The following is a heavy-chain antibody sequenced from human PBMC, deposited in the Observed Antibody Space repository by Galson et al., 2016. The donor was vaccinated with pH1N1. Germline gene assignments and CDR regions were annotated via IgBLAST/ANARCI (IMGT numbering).Heavy chain of an antibody. CDR2: ISWNSANI. D-gene: IGHD2-2*01. Sequence: SLRLSCAASGFTFNDYAMHWVRLLPGKGLEWVSGISWNSANIDYADSVKCRFTVSRDKAKSSLPLQMNSLRPEDTAFYFCAKVMVQAGLQGDAFDVWGPGTMVVVSS. J-gene: IGHJ3*01. V-gene: IGHV3-9*01. CDR3: AKVMVQAGLQGDAFDV. CDR1: GFTFNDYA.